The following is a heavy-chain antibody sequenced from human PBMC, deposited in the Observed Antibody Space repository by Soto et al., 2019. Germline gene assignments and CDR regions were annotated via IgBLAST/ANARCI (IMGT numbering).Heavy chain of an antibody. Sequence: SETLSLTCAVYGGSFSGYYWSWIRQPPGKGLEWIGEINHSGSTNYNPSLKSRVTISVDTSKNQFSLKLSSVTAADTAVYYCARGGGIVVVVAATSWFDPWGQGTLVTVSS. J-gene: IGHJ5*02. V-gene: IGHV4-34*01. CDR1: GGSFSGYY. CDR3: ARGGGIVVVVAATSWFDP. D-gene: IGHD2-15*01. CDR2: INHSGST.